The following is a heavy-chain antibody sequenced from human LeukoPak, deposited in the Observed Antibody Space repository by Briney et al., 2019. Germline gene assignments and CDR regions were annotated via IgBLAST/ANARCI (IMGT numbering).Heavy chain of an antibody. V-gene: IGHV3-66*01. Sequence: GGSLRLSCAASGFTFSSYWMHWVRQAPGKGLEWVSVIYSGGSTYYADSVKGRFTISRDNSKNTLYLQMNSLRAEDTAVYYCARDYGSGSWYFDYWGQGTLVTVSS. J-gene: IGHJ4*02. CDR2: IYSGGST. CDR3: ARDYGSGSWYFDY. CDR1: GFTFSSYW. D-gene: IGHD3-10*01.